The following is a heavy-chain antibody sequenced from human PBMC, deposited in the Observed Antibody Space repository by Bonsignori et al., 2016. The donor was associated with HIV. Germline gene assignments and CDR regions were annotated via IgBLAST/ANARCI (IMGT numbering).Heavy chain of an antibody. CDR2: MNPNSGNT. CDR3: ARAGYDYGGKGNY. Sequence: WVRQAPGQGLEWMGWMNPNSGNTGYAQKFQGRVTMTRNTSISTAYMELSSLRSEDTAVYYCARAGYDYGGKGNYWGQGTLVTVSS. J-gene: IGHJ4*02. V-gene: IGHV1-8*01. D-gene: IGHD4-23*01.